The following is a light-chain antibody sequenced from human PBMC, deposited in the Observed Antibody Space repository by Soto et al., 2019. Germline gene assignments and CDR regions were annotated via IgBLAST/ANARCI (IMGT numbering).Light chain of an antibody. CDR3: ASYAGSSVV. J-gene: IGLJ2*01. V-gene: IGLV2-8*01. Sequence: QSVLTQPPSASGSPGQSVTISCTGTSSDVGGYNFVSWYQQHPGKAPKLIIYEVSKRPSGVPDRLSGSRSGNTASLTVSGLQAEDEADYYCASYAGSSVVFGGGTKLTVL. CDR2: EVS. CDR1: SSDVGGYNF.